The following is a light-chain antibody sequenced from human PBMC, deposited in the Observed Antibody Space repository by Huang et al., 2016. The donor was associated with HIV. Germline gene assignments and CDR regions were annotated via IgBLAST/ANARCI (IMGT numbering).Light chain of an antibody. CDR3: QQRTNWPGIT. CDR2: DAS. J-gene: IGKJ3*01. Sequence: EIVLTQSPATLSSSPGERATLSCRASQSVSSYLAWYQQKPGQAPRLLIYDASNRATGIPARFSGSGSGTDFTRTISSLEPEDFAVYYCQQRTNWPGITFGPGTKVDIK. V-gene: IGKV3-11*01. CDR1: QSVSSY.